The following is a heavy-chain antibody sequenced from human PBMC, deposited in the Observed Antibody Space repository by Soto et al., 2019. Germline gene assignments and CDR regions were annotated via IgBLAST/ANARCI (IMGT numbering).Heavy chain of an antibody. CDR2: IYPGDSDT. CDR1: GYSFTSYW. D-gene: IGHD2-2*02. CDR3: ARACLGTSCYTYYYYGXDV. J-gene: IGHJ6*02. Sequence: GESLKISCKGSGYSFTSYWIGWVRQMPGKGLEWMGIIYPGDSDTRYSPSFQGQVTISADKSISTAYLQWSSLKASDTAMYYCARACLGTSCYTYYYYGXDVWGQGTTVTISS. V-gene: IGHV5-51*01.